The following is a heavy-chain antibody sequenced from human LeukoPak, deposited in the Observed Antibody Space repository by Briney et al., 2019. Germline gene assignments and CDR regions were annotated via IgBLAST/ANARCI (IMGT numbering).Heavy chain of an antibody. CDR3: ARDRGRIAAAGPLENYFDY. Sequence: GGSLRLSCAASGFTFSSYSMNWVRQAPGKGLEWVSSISSSSSYIYYADSVKGRFTISRDNAKNSLYLQMNSLRAEDTAVYYCARDRGRIAAAGPLENYFDYWGQGTLVTVSS. D-gene: IGHD6-13*01. CDR2: ISSSSSYI. J-gene: IGHJ4*02. V-gene: IGHV3-21*01. CDR1: GFTFSSYS.